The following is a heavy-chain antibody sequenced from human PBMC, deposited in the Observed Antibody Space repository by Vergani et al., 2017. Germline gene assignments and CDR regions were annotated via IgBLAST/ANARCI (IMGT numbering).Heavy chain of an antibody. CDR2: ISSSGTYI. J-gene: IGHJ4*02. CDR1: GFTFSTYS. D-gene: IGHD7-27*01. CDR3: ARGGNWGTFDY. Sequence: EVQLLESGGGLVKPGGSLRLSCAASGFTFSTYSMNWVRQAPGKGLEWVSSISSSGTYIYYADSVKGRFTISRDYAKNSLYLQMNSLRAEDTAVYYCARGGNWGTFDYWGPGTLVTVSS. V-gene: IGHV3-21*01.